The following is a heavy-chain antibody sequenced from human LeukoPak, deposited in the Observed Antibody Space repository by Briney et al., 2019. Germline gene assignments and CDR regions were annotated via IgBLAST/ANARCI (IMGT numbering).Heavy chain of an antibody. V-gene: IGHV3-23*01. Sequence: PGGSLRLSCAASGFTFSSYAMSGVRQAPGKGGEGVSASSGSGGSTYYAESVKGRFTISGDNSKNTLYLQMNSLSAEDTAVYYCAKKNGVSGTYDFDYWGQGTLVTVSS. J-gene: IGHJ4*02. CDR3: AKKNGVSGTYDFDY. D-gene: IGHD1-26*01. CDR2: SSGSGGST. CDR1: GFTFSSYA.